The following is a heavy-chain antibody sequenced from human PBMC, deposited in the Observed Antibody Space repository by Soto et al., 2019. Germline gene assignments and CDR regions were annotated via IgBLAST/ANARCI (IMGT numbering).Heavy chain of an antibody. CDR3: ARADELYYYDSSGYYYAGDAFDI. CDR1: GGSISSGGYY. Sequence: SETLSLTCTVSGGSISSGGYYWSWIRQHPGKGLEWIGYIYYSGSTYYNPSLKSRVTISVDTSKNQFSLKLSSVTAADTAVYYCARADELYYYDSSGYYYAGDAFDIWGQGTMVTVSS. V-gene: IGHV4-31*03. D-gene: IGHD3-22*01. J-gene: IGHJ3*02. CDR2: IYYSGST.